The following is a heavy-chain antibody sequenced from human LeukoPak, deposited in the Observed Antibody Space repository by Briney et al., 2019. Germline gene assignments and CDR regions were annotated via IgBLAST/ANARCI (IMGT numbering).Heavy chain of an antibody. Sequence: PGGSLRLSCAASGFTFSDYYMSWIRQAPGKGLGWVSYISSSGSTIYYADSVKGRLTISRDNAKNSLYLQMNSLRAEDTAVYYCARDYYYYYMDVWGKGTTVTISS. CDR2: ISSSGSTI. J-gene: IGHJ6*03. CDR3: ARDYYYYYMDV. V-gene: IGHV3-11*01. CDR1: GFTFSDYY.